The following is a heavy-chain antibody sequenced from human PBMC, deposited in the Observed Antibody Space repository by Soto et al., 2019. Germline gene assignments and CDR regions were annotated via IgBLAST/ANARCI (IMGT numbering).Heavy chain of an antibody. V-gene: IGHV3-21*01. D-gene: IGHD2-15*01. Sequence: EVQLVESGGGLVKPGGSLRLSCVASGFTFSGYSMNWVRQAPGKGLEWVSSISSSSSYIYYADSVKGRFTISRDNAKNSLYLQMNSLRAEDTAVYYCARDGGYCSGGSCYSSTYYYYYGMDVWGQGTTVTVSS. CDR3: ARDGGYCSGGSCYSSTYYYYYGMDV. J-gene: IGHJ6*02. CDR2: ISSSSSYI. CDR1: GFTFSGYS.